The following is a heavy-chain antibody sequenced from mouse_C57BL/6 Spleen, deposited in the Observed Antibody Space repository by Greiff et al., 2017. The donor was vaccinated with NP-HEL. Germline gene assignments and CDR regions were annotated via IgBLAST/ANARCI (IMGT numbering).Heavy chain of an antibody. CDR2: IHPSDSDT. CDR3: ASGEFHYDRSYFDY. J-gene: IGHJ2*01. Sequence: QVQLQQPGAELVKPGASVKVSCKASGYTFTSYWMHWVKQRPGQGLEWIGRIHPSDSDTNYNQKFKGKATLTVDKSYSTAYMRLSSLTSEDSAVYCCASGEFHYDRSYFDYWGQGTTLTVSS. CDR1: GYTFTSYW. D-gene: IGHD1-2*01. V-gene: IGHV1-74*01.